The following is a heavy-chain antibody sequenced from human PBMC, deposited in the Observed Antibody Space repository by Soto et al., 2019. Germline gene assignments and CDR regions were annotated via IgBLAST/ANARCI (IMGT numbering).Heavy chain of an antibody. CDR1: GCPVSSNY. CDR2: ISSGGSA. D-gene: IGHD2-2*01. J-gene: IGHJ4*02. Sequence: PGGFLRLSCAASGCPVSSNYMSWVRPAPGKGLDWVSLISSGGSAYYADSVKGRFTISRDTSKNTLSLQMNSLRVEDTAVYYCAKDGGPVYCNSPGCSAKRFDYWGPGTLVPSPQ. V-gene: IGHV3-66*01. CDR3: AKDGGPVYCNSPGCSAKRFDY.